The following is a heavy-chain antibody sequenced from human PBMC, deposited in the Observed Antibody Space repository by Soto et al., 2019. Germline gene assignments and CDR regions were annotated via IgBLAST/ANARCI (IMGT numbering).Heavy chain of an antibody. Sequence: QVQLQESGPGLVKPSQTLSLTCTVSGDSISSINNYWSWIRQPPGEGLEWIGFISYSGTTSYSPSLKSRVAISXXXXXXXXXXXXXXVXXXXXXXXXXARGRGXXXGLDPWGQGSLVTVSS. CDR1: GDSISSINNY. V-gene: IGHV4-30-4*01. CDR3: ARGRGXXXGLDP. D-gene: IGHD5-12*01. J-gene: IGHJ5*02. CDR2: ISYSGTT.